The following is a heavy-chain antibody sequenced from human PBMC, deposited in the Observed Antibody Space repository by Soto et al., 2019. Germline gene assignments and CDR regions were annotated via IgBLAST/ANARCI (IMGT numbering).Heavy chain of an antibody. V-gene: IGHV3-9*01. CDR3: VKDMRGGYSYGFQFDS. CDR1: GFTFDDYA. D-gene: IGHD5-18*01. CDR2: VTWSSSNV. Sequence: EVQLVESGGGLVQPGRSLRLSCAASGFTFDDYAMHWVRQAPGRGLEWVSGVTWSSSNVAYADSVKGRFTISRDNARNSLSLQMESLTTDDTAFYYCVKDMRGGYSYGFQFDSWGQGTLVTVSS. J-gene: IGHJ4*02.